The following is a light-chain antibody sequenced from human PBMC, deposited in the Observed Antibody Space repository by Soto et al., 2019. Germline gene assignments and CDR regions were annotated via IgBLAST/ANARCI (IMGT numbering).Light chain of an antibody. Sequence: DIQMTQSPSTLSASVGDRVTITCRASQSISSWFAWYQQKPGKAPKLLIYKASSLESGVPSRFSGSGSGTEFTLNISGLQPDDFATYYCQQYNSYWTFGEGTKVEIK. V-gene: IGKV1-5*03. CDR3: QQYNSYWT. CDR1: QSISSW. CDR2: KAS. J-gene: IGKJ1*01.